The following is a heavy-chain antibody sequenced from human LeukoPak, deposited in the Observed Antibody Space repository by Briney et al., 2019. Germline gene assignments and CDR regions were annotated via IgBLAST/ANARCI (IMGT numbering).Heavy chain of an antibody. CDR2: ISGSGGST. D-gene: IGHD6-19*01. V-gene: IGHV3-23*01. CDR3: AKVEGQWLVLQYWYFDL. CDR1: GFTFSSYA. Sequence: GGSLRLSCAASGFTFSSYAMSWVRQAPGKGLEWVSAISGSGGSTYYADSVKGRFTISRDNSKNTLYLQMNSLRAEDTAVYYCAKVEGQWLVLQYWYFDLWGRGTLVTVSS. J-gene: IGHJ2*01.